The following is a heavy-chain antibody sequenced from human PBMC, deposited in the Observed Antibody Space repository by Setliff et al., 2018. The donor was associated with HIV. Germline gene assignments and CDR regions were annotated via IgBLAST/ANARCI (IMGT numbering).Heavy chain of an antibody. CDR2: ISYSGST. D-gene: IGHD3-22*01. V-gene: IGHV4-39*01. J-gene: IGHJ4*02. Sequence: SETLSLTCTVSGDSISSSSYYWGWIRQPPGKGLEWIGSISYSGSTYYNPSLKSRVTISVDTSKKQFSLKLSSVTAADTAVYYCATNSDTSGYPPPPFDYWGQGTLVTVSS. CDR3: ATNSDTSGYPPPPFDY. CDR1: GDSISSSSYY.